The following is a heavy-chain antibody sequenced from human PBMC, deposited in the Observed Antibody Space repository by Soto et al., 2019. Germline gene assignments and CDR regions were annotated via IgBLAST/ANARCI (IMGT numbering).Heavy chain of an antibody. Sequence: PGGSLRLSCAASGFTFSSYAMHWVRQAPGKGLEWVAVITYDGSNKYYADSVKGRFTISRDNSKNTLYLQMNSLRAEDTAVYYCARDSPYSSYDYYFDYWGQGTLVTVS. CDR2: ITYDGSNK. CDR1: GFTFSSYA. V-gene: IGHV3-30-3*01. J-gene: IGHJ4*02. CDR3: ARDSPYSSYDYYFDY. D-gene: IGHD6-6*01.